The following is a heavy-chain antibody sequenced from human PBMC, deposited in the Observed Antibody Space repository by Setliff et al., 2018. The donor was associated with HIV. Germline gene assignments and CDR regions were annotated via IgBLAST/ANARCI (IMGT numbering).Heavy chain of an antibody. CDR1: GESFSGYF. Sequence: NPSETLSLTCAVYGESFSGYFWSWIRQPPGKGLEWIGEINHSGSTNYNPSLKSRVSISVATSKNQFSLKLSSVTAADTAVYYCATGITMAPDYWGQGSLVTVSS. D-gene: IGHD1-20*01. J-gene: IGHJ4*02. CDR2: INHSGST. V-gene: IGHV4-34*01. CDR3: ATGITMAPDY.